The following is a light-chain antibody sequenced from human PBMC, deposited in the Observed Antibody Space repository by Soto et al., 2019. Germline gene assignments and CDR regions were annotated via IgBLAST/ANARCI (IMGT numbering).Light chain of an antibody. CDR1: QDIRKY. J-gene: IGKJ1*01. CDR2: DAS. V-gene: IGKV1-33*01. Sequence: IQMTQSPSSLSASVGDRVTITCQATQDIRKYLNWYQQKPGKAPKLLISDASNLETGVPLRFSGSGSGTEFTLTISSLQPDDFATYYCQHYNSYSEAFGQGTKVDIK. CDR3: QHYNSYSEA.